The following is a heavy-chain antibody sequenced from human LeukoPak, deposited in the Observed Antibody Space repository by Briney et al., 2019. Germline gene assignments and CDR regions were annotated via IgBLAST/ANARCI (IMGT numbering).Heavy chain of an antibody. CDR2: ITSSSSYI. Sequence: GGSLRLSCAASGFTFSSYSMNWVRQAPGKGLEWVSSITSSSSYIYYADSVKGRFTISRDNAKNSLYLQMNSLRVEDTAVYYCARHVVAVGFDYWGQGTLVTVSS. CDR3: ARHVVAVGFDY. J-gene: IGHJ4*02. D-gene: IGHD3-22*01. CDR1: GFTFSSYS. V-gene: IGHV3-21*01.